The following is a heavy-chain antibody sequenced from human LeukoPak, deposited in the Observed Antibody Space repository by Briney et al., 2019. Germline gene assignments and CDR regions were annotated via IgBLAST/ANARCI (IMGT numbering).Heavy chain of an antibody. D-gene: IGHD2-8*01. CDR2: IYPGDSES. V-gene: IGHV5-51*01. CDR1: ENIFSSNW. CDR3: ARYAAGNLHH. Sequence: GESLKISCKGSENIFSSNWIGWVRQRPREGLEWMGIIYPGDSESRYSPSFQGQVTFSADKSINTAFLKWRSLKASDTAIYYCARYAAGNLHHWGQGTLVSVSS. J-gene: IGHJ5*02.